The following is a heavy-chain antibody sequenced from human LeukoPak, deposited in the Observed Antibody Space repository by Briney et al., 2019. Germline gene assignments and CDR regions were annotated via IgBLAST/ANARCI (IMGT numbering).Heavy chain of an antibody. D-gene: IGHD5/OR15-5a*01. CDR2: INVANGKT. CDR3: ARGVSTQVDY. CDR1: GYTFSNYA. V-gene: IGHV1-3*01. Sequence: GASVKVSCKASGYTFSNYAMHWVRQAPGQRLEWMGWINVANGKTKYSQKFQGRVIITRDTSASTAYVELSSLRSEDPAVYYCARGVSTQVDYWGQGTLVTVYS. J-gene: IGHJ4*02.